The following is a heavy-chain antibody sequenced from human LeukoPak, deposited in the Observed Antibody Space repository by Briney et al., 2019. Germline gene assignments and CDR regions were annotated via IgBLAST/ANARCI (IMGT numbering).Heavy chain of an antibody. CDR1: GYTFTGYY. V-gene: IGHV1-2*02. CDR2: SNPNSGGT. D-gene: IGHD2-15*01. J-gene: IGHJ6*03. CDR3: AREEHCSGGSCPAHDMDV. Sequence: GASVTVSCKASGYTFTGYYMHWVRQAPGQGLEWMGWSNPNSGGTNYAQKFQGRVTMTRDTSISTAYMELSRLRSDDTAVYYCAREEHCSGGSCPAHDMDVWGKGTTVTVSS.